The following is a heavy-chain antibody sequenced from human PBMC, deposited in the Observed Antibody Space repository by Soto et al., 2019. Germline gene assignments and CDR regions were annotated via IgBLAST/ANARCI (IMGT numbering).Heavy chain of an antibody. J-gene: IGHJ6*02. V-gene: IGHV1-69*01. D-gene: IGHD2-15*01. Sequence: QVQLEQSGAEVKKPGPSLKVSCKATGGTFNKYAISWVRQAPGQGLEWMAGIIPVYGTPNYAQRFQDRVTIIADESTTTDYMEVNSLTSEDTAIYYCSIVTAYGMDVWGPGTTVIVSS. CDR3: SIVTAYGMDV. CDR2: IIPVYGTP. CDR1: GGTFNKYA.